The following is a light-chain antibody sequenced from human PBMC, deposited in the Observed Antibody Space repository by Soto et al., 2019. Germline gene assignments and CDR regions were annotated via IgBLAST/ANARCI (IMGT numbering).Light chain of an antibody. CDR2: DSS. CDR1: QSVSSY. Sequence: EIVLTQSPATLSLSPGERATLSCRASQSVSSYLAWYQQKPVQAPRLLIYDSSNRATGIPARFSGSGSGTYLPLISSGLDHEDFADYYCQQRSNWSTFGQGTKVDIK. J-gene: IGKJ1*01. CDR3: QQRSNWST. V-gene: IGKV3-11*01.